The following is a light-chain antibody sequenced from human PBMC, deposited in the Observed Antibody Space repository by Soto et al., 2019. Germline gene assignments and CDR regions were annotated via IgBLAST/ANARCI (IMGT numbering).Light chain of an antibody. CDR3: CSYAGHTNVL. CDR1: INDVGGYNY. V-gene: IGLV2-8*01. J-gene: IGLJ2*01. CDR2: EVV. Sequence: QSALTQPPSASGSPGQSVTMSCTGTINDVGGYNYVSWYQHYPGEAPKLMIYEVVKRPSGVPDRFSGSKSGNTASLTVSGLQAEDEADYYCCSYAGHTNVLFGGGTKLTVL.